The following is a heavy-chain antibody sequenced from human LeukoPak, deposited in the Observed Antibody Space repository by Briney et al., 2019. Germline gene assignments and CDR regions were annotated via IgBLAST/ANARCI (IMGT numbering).Heavy chain of an antibody. J-gene: IGHJ4*02. CDR1: GFTFSSYS. D-gene: IGHD6-19*01. CDR3: ARTWNSGGWYVTFDY. Sequence: GGSLRLSCAASGFTFSSYSMNWVRQAPGKGLGWVSYISSSGSTKYYADSVKGRFTVSRDNAENSVYLQLNSLGAEDTAVYYCARTWNSGGWYVTFDYWGQGTLVTVSS. CDR2: ISSSGSTK. V-gene: IGHV3-48*04.